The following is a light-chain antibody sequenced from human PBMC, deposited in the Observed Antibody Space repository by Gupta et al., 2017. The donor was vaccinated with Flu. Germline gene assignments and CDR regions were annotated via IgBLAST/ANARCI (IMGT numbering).Light chain of an antibody. CDR3: VSYTSSSRSV. J-gene: IGLJ1*01. Sequence: STLPQPASVSGSPGQAITISWTGTISDVCGYNYVSWYQQHPGKAPKPMIYEVSNRPSGVSDRFSGSKPGNTASLTISGRQAEDEADYYCVSYTSSSRSVFGTGTKVTVL. CDR1: ISDVCGYNY. V-gene: IGLV2-14*01. CDR2: EVS.